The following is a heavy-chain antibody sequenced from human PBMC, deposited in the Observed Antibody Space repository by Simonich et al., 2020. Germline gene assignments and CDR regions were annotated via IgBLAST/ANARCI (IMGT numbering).Heavy chain of an antibody. CDR3: ARHAGFAFDI. V-gene: IGHV4-39*01. Sequence: QLQLQESGPGLVKPSETLSLTCTVSGGSIISSSYYWGWIRQPPGKGLEWIGSLYYSGGTSYNPSLKSRVTISVDTAKNQFSLKLSSVTAADTAVYYCARHAGFAFDIWGQGTMVTVSS. J-gene: IGHJ3*02. CDR2: LYYSGGT. D-gene: IGHD6-13*01. CDR1: GGSIISSSYY.